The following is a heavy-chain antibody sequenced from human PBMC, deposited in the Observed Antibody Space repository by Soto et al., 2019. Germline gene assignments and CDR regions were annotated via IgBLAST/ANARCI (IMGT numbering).Heavy chain of an antibody. CDR2: ISAYNGNT. J-gene: IGHJ4*02. Sequence: QVQPVQSGAEVKKPGASVKVSCKASGYTFTSYGISWVRQAPGQGLEWMGWISAYNGNTNYAQKLQGRVTMTTDTSTSTAYMELRSLRSDDTAVYYCARDLGRELRYFDWSTYYFDYWGQGTLVTVSS. CDR1: GYTFTSYG. D-gene: IGHD3-9*01. V-gene: IGHV1-18*01. CDR3: ARDLGRELRYFDWSTYYFDY.